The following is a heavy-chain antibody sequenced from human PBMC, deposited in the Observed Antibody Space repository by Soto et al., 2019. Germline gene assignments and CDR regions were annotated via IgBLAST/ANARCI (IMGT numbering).Heavy chain of an antibody. D-gene: IGHD6-19*01. CDR1: GFTFDDYA. V-gene: IGHV3-9*01. Sequence: EVQLVESGGGLVQPGKSLRLSCAASGFTFDDYAMHWVRQVPGKGLEWVSGLSWNSATIDYADSVKGRFTISRDNAKNSLHLQINSLKSEDTAFYYCAKAESSGWYYSLDYWGQGTLVTVSS. J-gene: IGHJ4*02. CDR2: LSWNSATI. CDR3: AKAESSGWYYSLDY.